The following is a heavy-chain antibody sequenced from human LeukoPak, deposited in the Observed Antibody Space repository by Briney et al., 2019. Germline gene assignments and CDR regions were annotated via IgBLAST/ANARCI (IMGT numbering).Heavy chain of an antibody. CDR1: GFTFSSYA. CDR3: ARVLYYGSGYYFDY. Sequence: GGSLRLSCAASGFTFSSYAMHWVRQAPGKGLEYVSAISSNGGSTYYANSVKGRFTISRDNSKNTLYLQMGSLRAEDMAVYYGARVLYYGSGYYFDYWGQGTLVTVSS. CDR2: ISSNGGST. J-gene: IGHJ4*02. D-gene: IGHD3-10*01. V-gene: IGHV3-64*01.